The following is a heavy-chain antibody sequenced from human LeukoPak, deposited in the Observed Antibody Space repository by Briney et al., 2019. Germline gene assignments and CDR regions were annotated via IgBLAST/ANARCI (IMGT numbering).Heavy chain of an antibody. V-gene: IGHV1-2*04. CDR3: ARGSPSYAQWHFDL. Sequence: GASVKVSCKTSGYTFTSYYIHWVRQAPGQGLEWMGWIIPNTGGTNYAQKFQDWVTMSSDTSISTAYMELSSLRSDDTAVYYCARGSPSYAQWHFDLWGRGTLVTVSS. D-gene: IGHD2/OR15-2a*01. CDR2: IIPNTGGT. J-gene: IGHJ2*01. CDR1: GYTFTSYY.